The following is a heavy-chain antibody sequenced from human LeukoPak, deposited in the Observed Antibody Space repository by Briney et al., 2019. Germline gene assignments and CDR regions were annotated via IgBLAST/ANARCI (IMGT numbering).Heavy chain of an antibody. Sequence: ASVKVSFKASGYTFTGYYIRWVRQAPGQGLEWMGRINPNSGGTNYAQKYQGRDIMTRDTSISTVYMELSRLRSDDTAVYYCARVSTRLASNDAFDIWGQGTMVTVSS. CDR1: GYTFTGYY. J-gene: IGHJ3*02. CDR3: ARVSTRLASNDAFDI. V-gene: IGHV1-2*06. CDR2: INPNSGGT. D-gene: IGHD2-2*01.